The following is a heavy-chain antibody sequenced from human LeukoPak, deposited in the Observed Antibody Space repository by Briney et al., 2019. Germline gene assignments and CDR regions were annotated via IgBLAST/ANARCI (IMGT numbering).Heavy chain of an antibody. J-gene: IGHJ4*02. V-gene: IGHV1-2*02. CDR3: ARAIRGYSSSWYVLADY. CDR2: INPNSGGT. D-gene: IGHD6-13*01. Sequence: ASVEVSCKASGYTFTGYYMHWVRQAPGQGLEWMGWINPNSGGTNYAQKFQGRVTMTRDTSISTAYMELSRLRSDDTAVYYCARAIRGYSSSWYVLADYWGQGTLVTVSS. CDR1: GYTFTGYY.